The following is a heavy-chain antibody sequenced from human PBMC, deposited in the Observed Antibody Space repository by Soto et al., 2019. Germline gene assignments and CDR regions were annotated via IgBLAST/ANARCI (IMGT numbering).Heavy chain of an antibody. V-gene: IGHV3-23*01. CDR1: GFAFWNLA. CDR2: VVGSGET. CDR3: AKDAVYNDGLWLMEH. J-gene: IGHJ1*01. Sequence: EVQLLQSGGGLVQPGESLRLSCAASGFAFWNLAMTWVRQAPGKGLECVSGVVGSGETYYADSVKGRFTISRDPSKNTLYLQMNSLRAEDTAVYYCAKDAVYNDGLWLMEHWGQGVLVTVSS. D-gene: IGHD2-21*01.